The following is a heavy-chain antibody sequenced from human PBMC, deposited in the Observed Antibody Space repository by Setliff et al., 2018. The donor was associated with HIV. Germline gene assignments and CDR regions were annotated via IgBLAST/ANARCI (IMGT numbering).Heavy chain of an antibody. V-gene: IGHV4-34*01. CDR2: INHSGST. CDR1: GGSFSAYY. Sequence: PSETLSLTCAVSGGSFSAYYWGWIRQPPGKGLEWIGEINHSGSTNYNPSLKSRLTTSVDRSKNQFSLRLTSVTAADTAIYYCARHVVALGIVVLPAGALDFWGPGTLVTVSS. D-gene: IGHD2-2*01. CDR3: ARHVVALGIVVLPAGALDF. J-gene: IGHJ4*02.